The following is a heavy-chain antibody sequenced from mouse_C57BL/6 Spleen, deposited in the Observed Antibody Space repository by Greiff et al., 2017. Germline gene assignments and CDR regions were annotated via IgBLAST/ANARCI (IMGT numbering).Heavy chain of an antibody. V-gene: IGHV1-77*01. D-gene: IGHD1-1*01. CDR2: IGPGSGST. Sequence: QVQLKQSGAELVKPGASVKISCKASGYTFTDYYINWVKQRPGQGLEWIGKIGPGSGSTYYNVKFKGKATLTADTSSSTAYMQLSSLTSEDSAVYFCTRYGPYYYGSSYYAMDYWGQGTSVTVSS. CDR3: TRYGPYYYGSSYYAMDY. J-gene: IGHJ4*01. CDR1: GYTFTDYY.